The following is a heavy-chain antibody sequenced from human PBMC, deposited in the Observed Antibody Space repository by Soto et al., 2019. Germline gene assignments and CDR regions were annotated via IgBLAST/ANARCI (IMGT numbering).Heavy chain of an antibody. Sequence: SETLSLTCTVSGASIDDDCWTWIRQSPGKGLEWXGNXXYXXXXXYXXSLQSRVTISRDVSKNQFSLSLTSVTASDTDVYYCARAPSSNLVCDKWGQGTRVTASS. D-gene: IGHD4-4*01. CDR1: GASIDDDC. CDR2: XXYXXXX. V-gene: IGHV4-59*01. CDR3: ARAPSSNLVCDK. J-gene: IGHJ4*03.